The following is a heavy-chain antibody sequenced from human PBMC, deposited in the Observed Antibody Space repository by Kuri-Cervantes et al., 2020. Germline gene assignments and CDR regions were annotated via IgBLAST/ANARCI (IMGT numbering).Heavy chain of an antibody. Sequence: GESLKISCAASGFTFSSYWMSWVRQAPGKGLEWVANIKQDGSEKYYVDSVKGRFIISRDNAKSSLYLQMKSLRDEDTATYYCARFASGHWGQGALVTVSS. D-gene: IGHD3-10*01. CDR2: IKQDGSEK. CDR3: ARFASGH. V-gene: IGHV3-7*03. J-gene: IGHJ4*02. CDR1: GFTFSSYW.